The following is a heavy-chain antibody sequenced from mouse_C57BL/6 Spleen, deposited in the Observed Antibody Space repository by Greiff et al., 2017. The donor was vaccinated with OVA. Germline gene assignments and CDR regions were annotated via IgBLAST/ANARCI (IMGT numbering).Heavy chain of an antibody. CDR1: GYTFTSYW. Sequence: QVQLQQPGAELVMPGASVKLSCKASGYTFTSYWMHWVKQRPGQGLEWIGEIDPSDSYTNYNQKFKGKSTLTVDKSSSTAYMQLSSLTSEDSAVYYCARYDSSGYPYYFDYWGQGTTLTVSS. V-gene: IGHV1-69*01. D-gene: IGHD3-2*02. J-gene: IGHJ2*01. CDR2: IDPSDSYT. CDR3: ARYDSSGYPYYFDY.